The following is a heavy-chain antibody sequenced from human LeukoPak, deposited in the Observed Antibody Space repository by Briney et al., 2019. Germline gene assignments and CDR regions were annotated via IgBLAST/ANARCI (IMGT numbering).Heavy chain of an antibody. CDR1: GYTFTDYY. V-gene: IGHV1-69-2*01. D-gene: IGHD6-13*01. CDR3: ATAGYSSIDY. Sequence: ASVKISCKVSGYTFTDYYMRWVQQSPGKGLEWMGLVDPEDGETIYAEKFQGRVTITADTSTDTAYMALSSLRSQDTAVYYCATAGYSSIDYWGQGTLVTVSS. CDR2: VDPEDGET. J-gene: IGHJ4*02.